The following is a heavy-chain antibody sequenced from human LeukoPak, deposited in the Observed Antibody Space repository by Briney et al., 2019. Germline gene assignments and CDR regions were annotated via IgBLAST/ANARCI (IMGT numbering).Heavy chain of an antibody. CDR2: AGWAGGTT. J-gene: IGHJ4*02. D-gene: IGHD3-10*02. V-gene: IGHV3-43*01. Sequence: GGSLRLSCATSGFNFDRYTIHWVRQAPGKGLQWVSLAGWAGGTTFYSDSVRGRFTISRDSGRKSVYLQMNSLTTDDTAFYFCAKELDTMFFDYWGQGALVTVSS. CDR3: AKELDTMFFDY. CDR1: GFNFDRYT.